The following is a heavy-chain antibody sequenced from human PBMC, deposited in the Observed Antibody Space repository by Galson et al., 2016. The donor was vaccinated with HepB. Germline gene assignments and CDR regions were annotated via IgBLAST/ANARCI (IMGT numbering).Heavy chain of an antibody. CDR3: AKDSVMGVAANRNWFDS. CDR2: ISGSGGST. CDR1: GFTFSNYA. V-gene: IGHV3-23*01. J-gene: IGHJ5*01. Sequence: SLRLSCAASGFTFSNYAMSWVRQAPGKGPEWVSGISGSGGSTTYAKSVGGRFTMSRENSKNTMYLQMNSLRVEDTAVYYCAKDSVMGVAANRNWFDSWGQGTQVTVSS. D-gene: IGHD2-15*01.